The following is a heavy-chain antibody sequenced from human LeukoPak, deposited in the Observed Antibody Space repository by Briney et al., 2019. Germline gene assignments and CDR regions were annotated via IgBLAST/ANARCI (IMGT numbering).Heavy chain of an antibody. J-gene: IGHJ5*02. CDR1: GGSITSGDYS. V-gene: IGHV4-30-4*01. CDR2: IYNSRNT. CDR3: ARQRGYCSGGSCYPLWRWFDP. D-gene: IGHD2-15*01. Sequence: SETLSLTCTVSGGSITSGDYSWSWIRQPPGKGLEWIGYIYNSRNTYYNPSLKSRVTISEDTSKNQFSLKLNSVTAADTAMYFCARQRGYCSGGSCYPLWRWFDPWGQGILVTVSS.